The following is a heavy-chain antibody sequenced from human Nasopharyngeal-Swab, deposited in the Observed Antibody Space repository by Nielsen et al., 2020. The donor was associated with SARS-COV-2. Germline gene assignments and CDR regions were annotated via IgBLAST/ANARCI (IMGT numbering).Heavy chain of an antibody. CDR3: ARGLSGVVPAPILGLGPYYYYYYMDV. Sequence: SQTLSLTGAVYGGSFSGSYWGWIRQPPGKGPEWIAEINHSGSTNYNPSLRSRVTLSVDTSMNQVSLEVSSVTAADTAVYYCARGLSGVVPAPILGLGPYYYYYYMDVWGKGTTVTVSS. V-gene: IGHV4-34*01. D-gene: IGHD2-2*01. J-gene: IGHJ6*03. CDR2: INHSGST. CDR1: GGSFSGSY.